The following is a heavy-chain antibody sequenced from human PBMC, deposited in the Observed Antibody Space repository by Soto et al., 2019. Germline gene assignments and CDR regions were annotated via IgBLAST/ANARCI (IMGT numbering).Heavy chain of an antibody. J-gene: IGHJ6*02. CDR3: IQSRCGGDCLQSYASYYYYGMDV. CDR1: AFSLSTGGVG. Sequence: SGPTLVNPTQTLTLTCTFSAFSLSTGGVGVGWIRQPPGKALEWPALIYWDDDKRYSPSLRSRLTITKDTSKNQVVLTMTNMDPVDTATYYCIQSRCGGDCLQSYASYYYYGMDVWGQGTTVTGSS. D-gene: IGHD2-21*02. V-gene: IGHV2-5*02. CDR2: IYWDDDK.